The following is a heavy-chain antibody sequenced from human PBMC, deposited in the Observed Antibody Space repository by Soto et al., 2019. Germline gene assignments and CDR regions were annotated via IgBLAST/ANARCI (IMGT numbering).Heavy chain of an antibody. CDR3: ATENVGVSFDY. V-gene: IGHV1-24*01. CDR2: FDPEDGET. D-gene: IGHD3-10*01. Sequence: EVCFKVSGYTLTKLSMHWVSQAPGKGLEWMGGFDPEDGETIYAQKFQGRVTMTEDTSTDTAYMELSSLRSEDSAVYHCATENVGVSFDYWGQGTLGTVSS. CDR1: GYTLTKLS. J-gene: IGHJ4*02.